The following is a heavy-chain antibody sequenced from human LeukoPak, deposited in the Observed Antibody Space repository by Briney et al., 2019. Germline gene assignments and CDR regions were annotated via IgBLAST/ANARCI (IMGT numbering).Heavy chain of an antibody. Sequence: SETLSLTCTVSGGSISRSSYYWGWIRQPPGEGLGWVGSIFVNGGTYHNPSLKSPVNIPVDTSKNQSSLKLSSLDAADTAIYYCARVRDIMGATPNWFDPWGQGTLVIVSS. V-gene: IGHV4-39*07. J-gene: IGHJ5*02. CDR2: IFVNGGT. CDR1: GGSISRSSYY. D-gene: IGHD1-26*01. CDR3: ARVRDIMGATPNWFDP.